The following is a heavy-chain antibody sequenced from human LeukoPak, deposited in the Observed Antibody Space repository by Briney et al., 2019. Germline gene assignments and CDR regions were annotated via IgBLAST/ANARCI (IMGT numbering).Heavy chain of an antibody. CDR1: GGSISSYY. J-gene: IGHJ5*02. Sequence: SETLSLTCTVSGGSISSYYWSWIRQPPGKGLEWIGHIYYSGSTNSNPSLKSRVTISVDPSKNQFSLKLSSVTAADTAVYYCVRHSSPWFDPWGQGALVTVSS. V-gene: IGHV4-59*08. CDR3: VRHSSPWFDP. CDR2: IYYSGST.